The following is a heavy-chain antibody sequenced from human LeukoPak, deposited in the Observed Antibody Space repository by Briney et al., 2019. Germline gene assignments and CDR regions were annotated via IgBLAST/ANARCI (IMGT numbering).Heavy chain of an antibody. CDR3: GRRRSNTSGFQGYYFDY. Sequence: PSETLSLTCTVSGGSISSGGYYWSWIRQHPGKGLEWIGYIYYSGSTYYNPSLKSRVTISVDTSKNQFSLKLSSVTAADTAVYYCGRRRSNTSGFQGYYFDYWGQGTLVTVSS. V-gene: IGHV4-31*03. D-gene: IGHD6-19*01. CDR2: IYYSGST. CDR1: GGSISSGGYY. J-gene: IGHJ4*02.